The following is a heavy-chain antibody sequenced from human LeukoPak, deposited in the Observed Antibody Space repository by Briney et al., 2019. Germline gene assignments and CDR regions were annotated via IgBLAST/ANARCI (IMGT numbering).Heavy chain of an antibody. J-gene: IGHJ3*02. D-gene: IGHD3-16*01. CDR2: IKQDGSEK. CDR3: ASNTFSDAFDI. Sequence: GSLRLSCAASGFTFSSYWMSWVRQAPGKGLEWVANIKQDGSEKYYVDSVKGRFTISRDNAKNSPYLQMNSLRAEDTAVYYCASNTFSDAFDIWGQGTMVTVSS. V-gene: IGHV3-7*01. CDR1: GFTFSSYW.